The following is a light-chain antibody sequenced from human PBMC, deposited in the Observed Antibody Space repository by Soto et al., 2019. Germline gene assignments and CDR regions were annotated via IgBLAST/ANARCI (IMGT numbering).Light chain of an antibody. CDR2: DAS. J-gene: IGKJ5*01. V-gene: IGKV1-33*01. CDR1: QDISNY. Sequence: DIQMTQSPSSLYASVGDRVTITCQASQDISNYLNWYQQKPGKAPKLLIYDASNLETGVPSRFSGSGSGTDFTFTISSLQPEDIATYYCQQYDNLLITFGQGTRLEIK. CDR3: QQYDNLLIT.